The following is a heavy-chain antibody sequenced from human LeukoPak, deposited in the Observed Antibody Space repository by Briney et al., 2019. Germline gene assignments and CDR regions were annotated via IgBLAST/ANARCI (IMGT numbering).Heavy chain of an antibody. D-gene: IGHD2-2*01. CDR3: AKGGFCTSTTCSYYYGMDV. CDR2: IRSSGGST. J-gene: IGHJ6*02. CDR1: GFTFSSYA. Sequence: GGSLRLSCAASGFTFSSYAMGWVRQAPGKGLEWVSAIRSSGGSTYYADSVKGRFTISRDNSKNTLYLQMNSLRAEDTAVYYCAKGGFCTSTTCSYYYGMDVWGQGTTVTVSS. V-gene: IGHV3-23*01.